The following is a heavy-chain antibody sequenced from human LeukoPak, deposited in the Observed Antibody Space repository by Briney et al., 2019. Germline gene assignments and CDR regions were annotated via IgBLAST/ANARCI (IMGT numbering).Heavy chain of an antibody. CDR1: GYTFTSYD. V-gene: IGHV1-8*01. CDR3: ARGLWYDYIWGSYRRYFDY. J-gene: IGHJ4*02. D-gene: IGHD3-16*02. Sequence: GASVKVSCKASGYTFTSYDINWVRQATGQGLEWMGWMNPNSGNTGYAQKFQGRVTMTRNTSISTAYMELSSLRSEDTAVYYCARGLWYDYIWGSYRRYFDYWGQGTLVTVSS. CDR2: MNPNSGNT.